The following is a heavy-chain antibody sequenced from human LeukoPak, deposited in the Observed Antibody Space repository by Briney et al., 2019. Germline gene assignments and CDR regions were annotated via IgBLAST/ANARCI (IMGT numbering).Heavy chain of an antibody. D-gene: IGHD5-12*01. CDR2: ISGSGGST. J-gene: IGHJ4*02. Sequence: PGGSLRLSCAASGFTFSNYAMNWVRQAPGKGLEWVSVISGSGGSTDYADSVKGRFTISRDNSKNMVYLQMNSLRAEDTAIYFCAKDGAATIYYFAYWGQGTLVTVSS. CDR3: AKDGAATIYYFAY. V-gene: IGHV3-23*01. CDR1: GFTFSNYA.